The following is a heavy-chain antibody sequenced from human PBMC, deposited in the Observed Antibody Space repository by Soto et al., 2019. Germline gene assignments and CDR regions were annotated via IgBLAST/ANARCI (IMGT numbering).Heavy chain of an antibody. CDR1: GGTFSSYA. V-gene: IGHV1-69*01. D-gene: IGHD5-18*01. CDR3: ARELEMDTALGATFDS. J-gene: IGHJ4*02. Sequence: QVQLVQSGAEVKKPGSSVKVSCKASGGTFSSYAISWVRQAPGQGLEWMGGIIPIFGTANYAQKFQGRVTITADESTSTAYMEVGSLRSEDTAVYYCARELEMDTALGATFDSWGRGTLVTVSS. CDR2: IIPIFGTA.